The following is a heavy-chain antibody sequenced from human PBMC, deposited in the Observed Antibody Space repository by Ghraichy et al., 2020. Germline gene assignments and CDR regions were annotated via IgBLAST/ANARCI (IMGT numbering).Heavy chain of an antibody. J-gene: IGHJ3*02. V-gene: IGHV3-15*01. CDR1: GFTFSNAW. Sequence: LSLTCAASGFTFSNAWMSWVRQAPGKGLEWVGRIKSKTDGGTTDYVAPVKGRFTISRDDSKNTLYLQMNSLKTEDTAVYYCTTATKTYYYDSSGYYYEKNAFDIWGQGTMVTVSS. CDR2: IKSKTDGGTT. D-gene: IGHD3-22*01. CDR3: TTATKTYYYDSSGYYYEKNAFDI.